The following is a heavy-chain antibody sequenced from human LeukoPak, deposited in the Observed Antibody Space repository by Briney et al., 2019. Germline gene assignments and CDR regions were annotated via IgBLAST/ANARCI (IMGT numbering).Heavy chain of an antibody. D-gene: IGHD2-8*01. CDR1: GGSISNHY. CDR3: ARHVLSGGQDAFDI. J-gene: IGHJ3*02. V-gene: IGHV4-59*11. Sequence: SETLSLTCTVSGGSISNHYWSWIRQPPGKGLEWIGYIYYSGNTNYNPSLKSRVTISVDTSKNQFSLKLRSVTAADTAVYYCARHVLSGGQDAFDIWGQGTMVTVSS. CDR2: IYYSGNT.